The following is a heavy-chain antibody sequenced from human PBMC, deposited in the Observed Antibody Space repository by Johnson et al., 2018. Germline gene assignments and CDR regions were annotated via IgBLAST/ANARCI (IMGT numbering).Heavy chain of an antibody. V-gene: IGHV3-33*01. J-gene: IGHJ6*02. CDR1: GFTFSSYG. CDR2: IWYDGSNK. Sequence: QVQLVESGGGVVQPGRSLRLSCAASGFTFSSYGMHWVRQAPGKGLEWVAVIWYDGSNKYYADSVKGRFTISRDNSKNTLYLQMNSLRAEDRAVYYCARSPYPSEYYGMDVWGQGTTVTVSS. D-gene: IGHD2-2*01. CDR3: ARSPYPSEYYGMDV.